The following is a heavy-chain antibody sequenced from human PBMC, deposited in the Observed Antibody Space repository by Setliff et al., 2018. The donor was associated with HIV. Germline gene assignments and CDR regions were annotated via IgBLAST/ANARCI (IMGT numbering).Heavy chain of an antibody. CDR3: ARGQWLAHGDYYYCMDV. D-gene: IGHD6-19*01. CDR1: GYTFTGYY. CDR2: INPNSGGT. V-gene: IGHV1-2*06. Sequence: ASVKVSCKASGYTFTGYYMHWVRQAPGQGLEWMGRINPNSGGTNYAQKFQGRVTMTRDTSISTAYMELSSLRSDDTAVYCCARGQWLAHGDYYYCMDVWGKGTTVTVSS. J-gene: IGHJ6*03.